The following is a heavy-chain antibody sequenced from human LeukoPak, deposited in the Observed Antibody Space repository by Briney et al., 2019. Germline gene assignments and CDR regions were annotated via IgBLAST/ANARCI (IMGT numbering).Heavy chain of an antibody. D-gene: IGHD5-18*01. CDR1: GGSISSGGYS. CDR2: IYHSGST. Sequence: SQTLSLTCAVSGGSISSGGYSWSWIRQPPGKGLEWIGYIYHSGSTYYNPSLKSRVTISVDRSKNQFSLKLSSVTAADTAVYYCARADSPYYFDYWGQGTLATVSS. V-gene: IGHV4-30-2*01. CDR3: ARADSPYYFDY. J-gene: IGHJ4*02.